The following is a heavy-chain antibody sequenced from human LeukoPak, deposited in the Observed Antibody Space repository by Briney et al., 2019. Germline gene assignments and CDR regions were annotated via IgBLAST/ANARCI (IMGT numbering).Heavy chain of an antibody. CDR3: ARVSGGYSYGFDY. J-gene: IGHJ4*02. D-gene: IGHD5-18*01. CDR2: IIPIFGTA. CDR1: GGTFSSYA. Sequence: SVKVSCKASGGTFSSYAISWVRQAPGQGLEWMGGIIPIFGTANYAQKFQSRVTITADESTSTAYMELSSLRSEDTAVYYCARVSGGYSYGFDYWGQGTLVTVSS. V-gene: IGHV1-69*01.